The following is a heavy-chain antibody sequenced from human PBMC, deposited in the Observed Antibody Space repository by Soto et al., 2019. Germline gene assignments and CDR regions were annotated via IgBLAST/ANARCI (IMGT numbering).Heavy chain of an antibody. CDR1: GFTFSSYA. CDR3: AKDHRHGKYPAAY. J-gene: IGHJ4*02. D-gene: IGHD2-2*01. V-gene: IGHV3-23*01. Sequence: EVQLLESGGGWVQPGGSLRLSCAASGFTFSSYAMSWVRQAPGKGLEWVSAISGSGGSTYYADSVKGRFTISRDNSKNTLYLQMNSLRAEDTAVYYCAKDHRHGKYPAAYWGQGTLVTVSS. CDR2: ISGSGGST.